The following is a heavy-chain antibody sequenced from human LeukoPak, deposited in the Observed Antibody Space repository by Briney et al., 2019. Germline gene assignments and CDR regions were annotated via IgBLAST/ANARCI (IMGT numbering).Heavy chain of an antibody. CDR1: GGSISSSSYY. Sequence: PSETLSLTCTVSGGSISSSSYYWGWIRQPPGKGLEWIVSIYYSGSTYYNPSLKSRVTISVETSKNQFSLKLSSVTAADTAVYYCARQGGSSSWYYYYYMDVWGKGTTVSVSS. V-gene: IGHV4-39*01. CDR3: ARQGGSSSWYYYYYMDV. D-gene: IGHD6-13*01. CDR2: IYYSGST. J-gene: IGHJ6*03.